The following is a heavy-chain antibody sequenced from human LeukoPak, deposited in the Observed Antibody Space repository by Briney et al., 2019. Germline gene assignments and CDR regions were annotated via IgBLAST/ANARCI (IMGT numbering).Heavy chain of an antibody. V-gene: IGHV3-15*01. CDR2: IKSKTAGGTA. J-gene: IGHJ4*02. CDR1: GFTFSNAW. CDR3: TTGRGSV. Sequence: GGSLRLSCAASGFTFSNAWMTWVRQAPGKGLEWIGRIKSKTAGGTADYAAPVKGRFTISRDDSKTTMYLQMNTLKTEDTAVYYCTTGRGSVWGQGTLVTVSS.